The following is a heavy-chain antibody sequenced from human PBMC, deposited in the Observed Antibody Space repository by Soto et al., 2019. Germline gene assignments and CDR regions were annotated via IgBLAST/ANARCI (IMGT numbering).Heavy chain of an antibody. Sequence: EVQLVESGGGLVQPGGSLRLSCAASGFTFSSYWMSWVRQAPGKGLEWVANIKQDGSEKYYVDSVKGRFTISRDNAKNSLYLQMNSLRAEDTAVYYCARDLGRAWIQLWLGQGAFDIWGQGTMVTVSS. CDR3: ARDLGRAWIQLWLGQGAFDI. CDR2: IKQDGSEK. D-gene: IGHD5-18*01. CDR1: GFTFSSYW. V-gene: IGHV3-7*01. J-gene: IGHJ3*02.